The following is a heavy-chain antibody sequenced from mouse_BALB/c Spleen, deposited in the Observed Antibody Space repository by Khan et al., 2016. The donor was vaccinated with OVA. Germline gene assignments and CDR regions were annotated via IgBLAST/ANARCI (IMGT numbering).Heavy chain of an antibody. CDR3: ARGGAAYYRNDGGAMEY. J-gene: IGHJ4*01. Sequence: QIQLVQSGPELKKPGETVRISCKASGYTFTTAGIQWVQKMPGKGLKWIGWINTHSGVPKYAEDFKGRFAFSLEISVNTAYLQLTNLKNEDTATYFFARGGAAYYRNDGGAMEYWGQGTSVTVSS. CDR1: GYTFTTAG. CDR2: INTHSGVP. V-gene: IGHV9-4*02. D-gene: IGHD2-14*01.